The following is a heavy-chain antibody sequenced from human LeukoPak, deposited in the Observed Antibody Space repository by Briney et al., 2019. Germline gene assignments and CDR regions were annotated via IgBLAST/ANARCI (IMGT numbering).Heavy chain of an antibody. V-gene: IGHV3-23*01. D-gene: IGHD1-26*01. CDR3: GKYLQTTVGANDY. Sequence: GGSLGLSCAASGFIFSNYPMNWVRQAPGKGLEWVSVISGSGGATFYGDSVQGRFTISRDNSRDTLYLQMNSLTAEDTAVYYCGKYLQTTVGANDYWGQGTLVTVSS. J-gene: IGHJ4*02. CDR2: ISGSGGAT. CDR1: GFIFSNYP.